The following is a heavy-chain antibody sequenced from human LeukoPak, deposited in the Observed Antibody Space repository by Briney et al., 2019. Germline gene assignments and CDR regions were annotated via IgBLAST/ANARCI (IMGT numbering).Heavy chain of an antibody. D-gene: IGHD3-10*01. CDR2: ISGSGGST. Sequence: GGSLRLSCAASGFTFSSYAMSWVRQAPGKGLEWVSAISGSGGSTYYADSVKGRFTISRDNSKNTLYLQMNSLRAEDTAVYYCAKYGSGSYYNKNQYFDYWGQGTLVTVSS. CDR1: GFTFSSYA. CDR3: AKYGSGSYYNKNQYFDY. J-gene: IGHJ4*02. V-gene: IGHV3-23*01.